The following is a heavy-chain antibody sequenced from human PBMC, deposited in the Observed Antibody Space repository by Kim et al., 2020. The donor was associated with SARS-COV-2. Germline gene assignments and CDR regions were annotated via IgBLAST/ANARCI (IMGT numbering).Heavy chain of an antibody. Sequence: SETLSLTCAAYGGSFSDYNWNWIRQSPGKGLEWIGEINHVGSTNYNPSLKSRVTISVDASKSQFSLNLRSVTAADTAVYYCARVRSAFTNCYILQRCLTYCSGLDGLGQGDTVTVSS. CDR2: INHVGST. V-gene: IGHV4-34*01. D-gene: IGHD2-21*01. CDR3: ARVRSAFTNCYILQRCLTYCSGLDG. J-gene: IGHJ6*02. CDR1: GGSFSDYN.